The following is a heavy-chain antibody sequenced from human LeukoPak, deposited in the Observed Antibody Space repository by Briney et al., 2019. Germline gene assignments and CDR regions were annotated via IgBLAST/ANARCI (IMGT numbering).Heavy chain of an antibody. V-gene: IGHV4-34*01. Sequence: KAGESLSLACAVYGGSVSSYYRSWIRQPPGKGLEWIGEINQSRSTNYNPSLKSRVTISIDTSNNHFSLKLTSVTAADTAVYYCARCRRVVTVYYFDDWGQGTLVTASS. J-gene: IGHJ4*02. CDR3: ARCRRVVTVYYFDD. D-gene: IGHD2-21*02. CDR2: INQSRST. CDR1: GGSVSSYY.